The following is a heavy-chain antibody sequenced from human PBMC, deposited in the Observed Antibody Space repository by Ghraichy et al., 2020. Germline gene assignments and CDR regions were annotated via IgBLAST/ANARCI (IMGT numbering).Heavy chain of an antibody. CDR1: GYSISSGYY. CDR3: ARDLVNYSYGPHYFDY. V-gene: IGHV4-38-2*02. CDR2: IYHSGST. Sequence: SETLSLTCAVSGYSISSGYYWGWIRQPPGKGLEWIGSIYHSGSTYYNPSLKSRVTISVDTSKNQFSLKLSSVTAADTAVYYCARDLVNYSYGPHYFDYWGQGTLVTVSS. D-gene: IGHD5-18*01. J-gene: IGHJ4*02.